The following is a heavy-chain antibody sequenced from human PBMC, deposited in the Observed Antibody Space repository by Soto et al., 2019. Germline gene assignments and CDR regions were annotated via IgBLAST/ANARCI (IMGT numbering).Heavy chain of an antibody. V-gene: IGHV3-23*01. J-gene: IGHJ4*02. D-gene: IGHD6-13*01. CDR1: GFTFSSYA. Sequence: GGSLRLSCAASGFTFSSYAMSWVRQAPGKGLEWVSAISGSGGSTYYADSVKGRFTISRDDAKNSLSLQMNSLRAGDMAVYFCAKSQEIGTHFFDSWGQGTQVTVSS. CDR2: ISGSGGST. CDR3: AKSQEIGTHFFDS.